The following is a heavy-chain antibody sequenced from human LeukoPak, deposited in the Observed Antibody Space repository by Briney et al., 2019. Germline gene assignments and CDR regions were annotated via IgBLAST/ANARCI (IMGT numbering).Heavy chain of an antibody. CDR2: IIPRLDTT. CDR3: ANLVGPLDV. CDR1: GGIFS. V-gene: IGHV1-69*08. D-gene: IGHD1-26*01. Sequence: GASVKVSCKASGGIFSINWVRQAHGQGLEWMGRIIPRLDTTNYAQKFQGRVTITADKSTDTVYMELGRLRSEDTAVYYCANLVGPLDVWGQGTTVSVSS. J-gene: IGHJ6*02.